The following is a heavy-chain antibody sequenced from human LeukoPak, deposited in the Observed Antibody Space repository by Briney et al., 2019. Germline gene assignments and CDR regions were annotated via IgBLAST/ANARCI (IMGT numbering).Heavy chain of an antibody. J-gene: IGHJ4*02. CDR1: GGPISIYY. CDR3: ARGRYFDWLPDY. Sequence: SEPLSLTCTVSGGPISIYYWSWLRQPPGEGVEWIGYIYYRGSTNYNPSLKSRVSISVDTSQNQFSLKLSSVTAADTAVYYCARGRYFDWLPDYWGQGTLVTVSS. V-gene: IGHV4-59*01. D-gene: IGHD3-9*01. CDR2: IYYRGST.